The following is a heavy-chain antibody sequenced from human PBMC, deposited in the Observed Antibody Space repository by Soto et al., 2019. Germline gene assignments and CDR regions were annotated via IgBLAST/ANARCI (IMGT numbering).Heavy chain of an antibody. D-gene: IGHD3-10*01. CDR3: AGSDYGSGALVTFDI. J-gene: IGHJ3*02. CDR2: VYYSGST. CDR1: GGSISSSSYY. V-gene: IGHV4-39*01. Sequence: SETLSLTCTVSGGSISSSSYYWGWLRQPPGKGLEWIGSVYYSGSTYYNPSLKRRATITVDTSNNQFSLKLSSVTAAATAEYYCAGSDYGSGALVTFDIWGQGTMVTVPS.